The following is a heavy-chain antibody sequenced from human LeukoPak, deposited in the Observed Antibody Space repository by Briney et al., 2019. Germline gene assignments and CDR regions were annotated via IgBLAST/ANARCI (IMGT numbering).Heavy chain of an antibody. V-gene: IGHV1-69*04. Sequence: SVKVSCKASGGTFSSYAINWVRQAPGQGLEWMGRIIPIFGITNYAQHFQGRVTITADKSTSTAYMELYSLSSEDTAVYYCARSGGSGDNNWFDPWGQGTLVTVSS. CDR3: ARSGGSGDNNWFDP. D-gene: IGHD3-10*01. CDR2: IIPIFGIT. J-gene: IGHJ5*02. CDR1: GGTFSSYA.